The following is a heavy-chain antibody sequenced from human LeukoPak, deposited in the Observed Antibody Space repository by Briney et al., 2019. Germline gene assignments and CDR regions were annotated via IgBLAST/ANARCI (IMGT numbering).Heavy chain of an antibody. CDR1: GGSLSSYY. D-gene: IGHD3-10*01. V-gene: IGHV4-59*01. CDR2: IRYTGST. J-gene: IGHJ4*02. CDR3: AREWDGSGSYLDY. Sequence: SETLSLTCTVSGGSLSSYYWSWIRQPPGKGLEWIGYIRYTGSTNYNPSLKSRVTISADTSNNQSSLKLNSVTAADTAVYYCAREWDGSGSYLDYWGQGTLVTVSS.